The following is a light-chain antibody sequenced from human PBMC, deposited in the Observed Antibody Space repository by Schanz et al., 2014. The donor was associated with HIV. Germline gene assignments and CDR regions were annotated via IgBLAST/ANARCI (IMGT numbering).Light chain of an antibody. CDR3: TSYTTNRTVA. CDR1: SSDVGDYDF. CDR2: DAN. J-gene: IGLJ2*01. V-gene: IGLV2-14*01. Sequence: QSALTQPPSASGSPGQSVTISCTGTSSDVGDYDFVSWYQQHPGKAPKLMLYDANNRPSGVSDRFSGSKSGNTASLNISGLQADDEADYYCTSYTTNRTVAFGGGTKLTVL.